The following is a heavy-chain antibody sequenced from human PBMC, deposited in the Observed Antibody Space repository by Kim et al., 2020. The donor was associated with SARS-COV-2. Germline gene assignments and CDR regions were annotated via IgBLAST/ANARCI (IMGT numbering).Heavy chain of an antibody. D-gene: IGHD2-2*01. CDR3: TRAAGSKTGMDV. J-gene: IGHJ6*02. V-gene: IGHV3-72*01. Sequence: EYAASVKARFTISRDESKNSLYLKMNSLETEDTAVYYCTRAAGSKTGMDVWGQGTTVTVSS.